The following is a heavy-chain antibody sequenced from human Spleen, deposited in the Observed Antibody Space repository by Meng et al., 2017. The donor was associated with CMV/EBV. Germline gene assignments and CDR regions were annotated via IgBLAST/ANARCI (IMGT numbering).Heavy chain of an antibody. J-gene: IGHJ4*02. CDR3: ARAAYYGSGSYYHFDS. D-gene: IGHD3-10*01. CDR1: GGTFSNYA. V-gene: IGHV1-69*05. CDR2: IIPMYATA. Sequence: SGGTFSNYAVCWVRQAPGEGLEWVGGIIPMYATANYAQRIKGRVTITTDESTSTAYMEVSSLRSEDTAVYYCARAAYYGSGSYYHFDSWGQGTLVTVSS.